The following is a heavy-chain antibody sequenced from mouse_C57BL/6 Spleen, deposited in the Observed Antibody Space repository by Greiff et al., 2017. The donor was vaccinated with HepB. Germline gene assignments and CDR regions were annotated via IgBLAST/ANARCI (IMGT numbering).Heavy chain of an antibody. CDR2: IHPSDSDT. CDR1: GYTFNSYW. V-gene: IGHV1-74*01. CDR3: ATGPVYDWVMDY. D-gene: IGHD2-12*01. Sequence: QVQLQQPGAELVKPGASVKVSCKASGYTFNSYWMHWVKQRPGQGLEWIGRIHPSDSDTNYNQKFKGKATLTVDKSSSAAYMQLSSLTSEDSAVYYCATGPVYDWVMDYWGQGTSVTVSS. J-gene: IGHJ4*01.